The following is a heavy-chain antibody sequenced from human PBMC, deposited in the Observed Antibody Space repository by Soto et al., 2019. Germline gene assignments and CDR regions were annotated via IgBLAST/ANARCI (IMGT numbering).Heavy chain of an antibody. D-gene: IGHD4-17*01. V-gene: IGHV3-49*03. CDR3: TTLRRGLRWTSPKHF. CDR2: IRSKAYGGTT. J-gene: IGHJ4*02. CDR1: GFTFGDYA. Sequence: GGSLRLSCTASGFTFGDYAMSWFRQAPGKGLEWVGFIRSKAYGGTTEYAASVKGRFTISRDDSKSIAYLQMNSLKTEDTAVYYCTTLRRGLRWTSPKHFWGQGTLVTVSS.